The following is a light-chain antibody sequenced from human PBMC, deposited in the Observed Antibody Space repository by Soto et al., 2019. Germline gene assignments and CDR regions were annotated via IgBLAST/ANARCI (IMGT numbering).Light chain of an antibody. CDR3: QSFDSILTAWV. J-gene: IGLJ3*02. CDR1: SSNIGANYD. CDR2: DST. Sequence: VVTQPPSVSGAPGQRVTISCTGSSSNIGANYDVHWYQQLPGTAPKLLISDSTDRPSGVPDRFSGSKSGTSASLAITGLQAEDEADYYCQSFDSILTAWVFGGGTKLTVL. V-gene: IGLV1-40*01.